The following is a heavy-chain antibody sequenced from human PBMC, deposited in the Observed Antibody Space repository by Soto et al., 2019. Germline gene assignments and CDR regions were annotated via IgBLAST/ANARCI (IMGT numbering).Heavy chain of an antibody. CDR2: MYHSGST. Sequence: PSETLSLTCAVSGGSISSGGYSWSWIRQPPGKGLEWIGYMYHSGSTYYNPSLKSRVTISIDRSKNQFSLKLSSVTAADTAVYYCARWVGATSFDYWGQGTLVTVSS. J-gene: IGHJ4*02. D-gene: IGHD1-26*01. CDR3: ARWVGATSFDY. V-gene: IGHV4-30-2*01. CDR1: GGSISSGGYS.